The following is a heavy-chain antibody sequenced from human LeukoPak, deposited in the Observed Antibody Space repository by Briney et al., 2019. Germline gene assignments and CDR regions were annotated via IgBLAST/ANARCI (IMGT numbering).Heavy chain of an antibody. Sequence: GRSLRLSCAASGFTFSSYAMHWARQAPGKGLEWVAVISYDGSNKYYADSVKGRFTISRDNSKNTLYLQMNSLRAEDTAVYYCARPGIAAAATDYWGQGTLVTVSS. CDR1: GFTFSSYA. CDR3: ARPGIAAAATDY. J-gene: IGHJ4*02. CDR2: ISYDGSNK. V-gene: IGHV3-30*04. D-gene: IGHD6-13*01.